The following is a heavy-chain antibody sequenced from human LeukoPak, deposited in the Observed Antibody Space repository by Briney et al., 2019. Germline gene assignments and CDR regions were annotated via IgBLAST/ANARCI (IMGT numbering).Heavy chain of an antibody. V-gene: IGHV1-18*01. CDR3: AKDFEGRLQPLDY. J-gene: IGHJ4*02. Sequence: ASVKVSCKASGYTFSAYGITWVRQAPGQGLEWMAWSSGTGYNMEYAQKFQGRVTMTTDTSTSTAYLELRSLRSDDTAVYYCAKDFEGRLQPLDYWGQGTLVTVSS. D-gene: IGHD5-24*01. CDR1: GYTFSAYG. CDR2: SSGTGYNM.